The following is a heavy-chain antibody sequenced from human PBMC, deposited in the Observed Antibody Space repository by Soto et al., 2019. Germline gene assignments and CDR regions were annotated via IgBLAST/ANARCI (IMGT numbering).Heavy chain of an antibody. CDR3: ARLLYYDSSGYPVDY. J-gene: IGHJ4*02. D-gene: IGHD3-22*01. CDR1: GGTFSSY. Sequence: SVKVSCKASGGTFSSYISWVRQAPGQGLEWMGGIIPILGIANYAQKFQGRVTITADKSTSTAYMELSSLRSEDTAVYYCARLLYYDSSGYPVDYWGQGTLVTVSS. CDR2: IIPILGIA. V-gene: IGHV1-69*10.